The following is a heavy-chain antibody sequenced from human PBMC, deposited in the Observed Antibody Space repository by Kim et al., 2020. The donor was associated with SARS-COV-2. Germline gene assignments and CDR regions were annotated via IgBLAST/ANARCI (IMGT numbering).Heavy chain of an antibody. V-gene: IGHV3-7*01. CDR2: IKGDGSDK. D-gene: IGHD3-16*01. CDR3: LRVFLGY. Sequence: GGSLRLSCAASGFSFSDYWMSWVRQAPGKGLEWVANIKGDGSDKNYVESVKGRFTISRDNAKNSVYLEMHSLRVEDTAVYYCLRVFLGYWGQGSLVTVS. J-gene: IGHJ4*02. CDR1: GFSFSDYW.